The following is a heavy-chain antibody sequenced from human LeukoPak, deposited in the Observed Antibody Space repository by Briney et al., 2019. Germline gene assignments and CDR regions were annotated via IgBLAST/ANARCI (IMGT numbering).Heavy chain of an antibody. J-gene: IGHJ4*02. D-gene: IGHD1-1*01. CDR3: ARVNINNWHSCDY. V-gene: IGHV4-4*02. Sequence: PSGTLSLTCAVSGGSISSNNWWGWVRQPPGKGLEWIGEIYHSGSPNYNPSLKSLVTISVDKSRNHFSLNLSSVTAADTAVYYCARVNINNWHSCDYWGQGTLVTVSS. CDR2: IYHSGSP. CDR1: GGSISSNNW.